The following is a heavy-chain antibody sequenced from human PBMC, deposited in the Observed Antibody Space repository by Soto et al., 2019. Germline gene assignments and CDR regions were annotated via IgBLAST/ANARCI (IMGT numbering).Heavy chain of an antibody. CDR1: GYTFTSYY. CDR3: ARDMWGPLEWSLNDYYYYGMDV. D-gene: IGHD2-8*01. Sequence: ASVKVSCKASGYTFTSYYMHWVRQAPGQGLEWMGKINPSGGSTSYAQKFQGRVTMARDTSTSTVYMELSSLRSEDTAENYCARDMWGPLEWSLNDYYYYGMDVWGQGTTVTVSS. V-gene: IGHV1-46*01. J-gene: IGHJ6*02. CDR2: INPSGGST.